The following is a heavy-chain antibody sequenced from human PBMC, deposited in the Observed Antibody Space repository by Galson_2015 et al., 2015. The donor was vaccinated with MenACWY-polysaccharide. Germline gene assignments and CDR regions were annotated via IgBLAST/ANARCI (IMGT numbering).Heavy chain of an antibody. D-gene: IGHD3-22*01. CDR1: GYTFTSYS. CDR3: ARSGGGMYHYDSSGYYPGISD. CDR2: ISAYNGNT. Sequence: SVKVSCKASGYTFTSYSISWVRQAPGQGLEWMGWISAYNGNTNYAQKLQGRVTMTTDTSTSTAYMELRSLRSDDTAVYYCARSGGGMYHYDSSGYYPGISDWGQGTLVTVSS. J-gene: IGHJ4*02. V-gene: IGHV1-18*01.